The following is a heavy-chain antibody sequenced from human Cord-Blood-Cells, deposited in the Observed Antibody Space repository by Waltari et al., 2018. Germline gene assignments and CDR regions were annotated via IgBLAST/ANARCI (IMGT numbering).Heavy chain of an antibody. J-gene: IGHJ1*01. D-gene: IGHD2-21*01. Sequence: EVQLVESGGGLVKPGGSLRLSCAASGFTFRNAWMSWVRQAPGKGLEWVGRIKSKTDGGTTDYAAPVKGRFTISRDDSKNTLYLQMNSLKTEDTAVYYCTTVLYCGGDCYEYFQHWGQGTLVTVSS. V-gene: IGHV3-15*01. CDR1: GFTFRNAW. CDR3: TTVLYCGGDCYEYFQH. CDR2: IKSKTDGGTT.